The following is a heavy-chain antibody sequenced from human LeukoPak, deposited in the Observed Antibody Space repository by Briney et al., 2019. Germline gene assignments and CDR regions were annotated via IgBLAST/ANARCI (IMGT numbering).Heavy chain of an antibody. Sequence: GGSLRLSCAASGFTFSSYSMNWVRQAPGKGLEWVSSISSSSSYIYYADSVKGRFTISRDNAKNSLYLQMNSLRAEDTAVYYCARDITYSGYDFGAFDIWGQGTMVTVSS. J-gene: IGHJ3*02. CDR2: ISSSSSYI. CDR1: GFTFSSYS. V-gene: IGHV3-21*01. CDR3: ARDITYSGYDFGAFDI. D-gene: IGHD5-12*01.